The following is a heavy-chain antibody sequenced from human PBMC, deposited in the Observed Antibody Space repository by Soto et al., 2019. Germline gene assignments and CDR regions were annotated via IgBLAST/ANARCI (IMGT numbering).Heavy chain of an antibody. CDR2: ISWNSGSI. J-gene: IGHJ5*02. CDR1: GFTFDDYA. D-gene: IGHD3-22*01. Sequence: GGSLRLSCAASGFTFDDYAMHWVRQAPGKGLEWVSGISWNSGSIGYADSVKGRFTISRDNAKNSLYLQMNSLRAEDTALYYCAKGGGYYYDSSGRNWFDPWGQGTLVTVSS. V-gene: IGHV3-9*01. CDR3: AKGGGYYYDSSGRNWFDP.